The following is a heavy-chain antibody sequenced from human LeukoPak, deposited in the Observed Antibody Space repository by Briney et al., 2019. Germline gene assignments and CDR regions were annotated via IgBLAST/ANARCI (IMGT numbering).Heavy chain of an antibody. CDR2: IYYSGST. CDR1: GGSISSGAYY. CDR3: ARVKRDPYSSILY. Sequence: SETLSLTCTVSGGSISSGAYYWGWIRQPPGRGLEWIGSIYYSGSTYYTPSLKSRVTISVDKSKNQFSLKLSSVTAADTAVYYCARVKRDPYSSILYWGQGTLVTVSS. V-gene: IGHV4-39*01. D-gene: IGHD6-13*01. J-gene: IGHJ4*02.